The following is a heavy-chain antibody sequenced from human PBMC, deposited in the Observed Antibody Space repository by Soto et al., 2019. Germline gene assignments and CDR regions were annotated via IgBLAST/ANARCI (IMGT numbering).Heavy chain of an antibody. V-gene: IGHV3-30-3*01. Sequence: QVQLVESGGGVVQPGRSLRLSCAASGFTFSSYAMHWVRQAPGKGLEWVAVISYDGSNKYYADSVKGRFTISSDNSKNSLYLQMNSLRAEDTAVYYCARVGRLHYVDYWGQGTLLTVSS. CDR3: ARVGRLHYVDY. D-gene: IGHD4-17*01. CDR1: GFTFSSYA. J-gene: IGHJ4*02. CDR2: ISYDGSNK.